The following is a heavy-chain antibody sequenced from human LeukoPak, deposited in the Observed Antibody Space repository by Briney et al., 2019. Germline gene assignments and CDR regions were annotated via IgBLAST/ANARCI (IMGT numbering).Heavy chain of an antibody. Sequence: GGSLRLSCAASGFTFSSYWMNWVRQAPGKGLEWVSYISSSGSTIYYADSVKGRFTISRDNAKNSLYLQMNSLRAEDTAVYYCARDNGYYDSSGYLARFDYWGQGTLVTVSS. CDR3: ARDNGYYDSSGYLARFDY. J-gene: IGHJ4*02. CDR1: GFTFSSYW. D-gene: IGHD3-22*01. CDR2: ISSSGSTI. V-gene: IGHV3-48*04.